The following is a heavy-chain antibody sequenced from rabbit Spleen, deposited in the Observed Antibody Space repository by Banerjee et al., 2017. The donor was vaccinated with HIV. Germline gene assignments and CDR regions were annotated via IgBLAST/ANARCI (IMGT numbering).Heavy chain of an antibody. V-gene: IGHV1S45*01. J-gene: IGHJ6*01. CDR1: GVSFSISSY. D-gene: IGHD6-1*01. CDR3: ATGGYSNYGYAGVNYPASFIL. Sequence: QEQLVESGGDLVKPGASLTLTCTASGVSFSISSYMCWVRQAPGKGLEWIACIDAGSSAFTYSATWAKGRFTISKTSSTTVTLQMTSLTVADTATYFCATGGYSNYGYAGVNYPASFILWGQGTLVTVS. CDR2: IDAGSSAFT.